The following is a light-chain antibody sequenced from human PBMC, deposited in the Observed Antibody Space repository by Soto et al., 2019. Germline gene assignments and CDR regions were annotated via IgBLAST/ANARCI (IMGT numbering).Light chain of an antibody. J-gene: IGLJ2*01. CDR3: CSSAGSSTSVV. Sequence: QSALTQPRSVSGSPGQSVTISCTGTSSDVGGYNYVSWYQQHPGKAPKFMIYDVSKRPSGVPDRFSGSKAGDTASLTISGLKAEDEADYYCCSSAGSSTSVVFGGGTKLTVL. CDR1: SSDVGGYNY. CDR2: DVS. V-gene: IGLV2-11*01.